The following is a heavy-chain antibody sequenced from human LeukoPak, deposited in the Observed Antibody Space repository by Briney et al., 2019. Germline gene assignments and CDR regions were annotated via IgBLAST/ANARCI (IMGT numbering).Heavy chain of an antibody. CDR2: MNPNSGNT. V-gene: IGHV1-8*01. Sequence: ASAKVSCKASGYTFTSYDINWVRQATGQGLEWMGWMNPNSGNTGYAQKFQGRVTMTRNTSISTAYMELSSLRSEDTAVYYCARGPHRVVTAILGFDPWGQGTLVTVSS. CDR3: ARGPHRVVTAILGFDP. D-gene: IGHD2-21*02. CDR1: GYTFTSYD. J-gene: IGHJ5*02.